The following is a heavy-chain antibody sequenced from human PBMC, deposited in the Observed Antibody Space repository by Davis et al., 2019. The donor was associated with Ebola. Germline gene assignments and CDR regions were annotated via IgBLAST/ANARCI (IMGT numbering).Heavy chain of an antibody. J-gene: IGHJ6*04. CDR3: ASAREGYCISTSCSARLGYYYGMDV. CDR2: INPHNGNT. V-gene: IGHV1-18*04. CDR1: GYTFTSYG. Sequence: ASVKVSCKASGYTFTSYGITWVRQAPGQGLEWMGWINPHNGNTNYAQNVQGRVTMTTDTSTSTAYMEVGSLRSDDTAVYYCASAREGYCISTSCSARLGYYYGMDVWGKGTTVTVSS. D-gene: IGHD2-2*01.